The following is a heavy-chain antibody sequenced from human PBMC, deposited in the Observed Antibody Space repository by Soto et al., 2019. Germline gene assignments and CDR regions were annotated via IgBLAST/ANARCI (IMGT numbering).Heavy chain of an antibody. J-gene: IGHJ5*02. CDR1: GGSLSSYY. Sequence: SETLCLTCTVSGGSLSSYYWTWIRQSPGKGLEWIGYVYFSGNTNYNPSLKSRVTISIDTSKNQFSLRLASVTAADTAFYYCGSVRPSGYVLSWGQGTLVTVS. D-gene: IGHD6-25*01. CDR3: GSVRPSGYVLS. V-gene: IGHV4-59*01. CDR2: VYFSGNT.